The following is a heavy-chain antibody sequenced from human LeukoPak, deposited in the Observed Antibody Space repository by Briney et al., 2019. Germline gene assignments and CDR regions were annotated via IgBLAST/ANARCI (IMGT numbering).Heavy chain of an antibody. D-gene: IGHD3-16*01. Sequence: SETLSLTCTVSGGSISSGDYYWSWLRQPPGKGLEWIGYIYYSGSTCYNPSLKSRVTISVDTSKNQFSLKLSSVTAADTAVYYCARVTGGYYYYMDVWGKGTTVTVSS. V-gene: IGHV4-30-4*08. CDR3: ARVTGGYYYYMDV. J-gene: IGHJ6*03. CDR2: IYYSGST. CDR1: GGSISSGDYY.